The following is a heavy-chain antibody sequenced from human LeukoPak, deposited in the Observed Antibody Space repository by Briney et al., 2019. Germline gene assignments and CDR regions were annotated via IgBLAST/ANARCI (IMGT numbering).Heavy chain of an antibody. CDR3: ARGPRDPTEYCSRGTCSPTYEV. CDR1: GFTFSDYE. J-gene: IGHJ4*02. Sequence: GGSLRLSCAASGFTFSDYEMNWVRQAPGKGLEWVSYISSSGRRIYYADSVKGRSTISRDNAKNSLYLQMNSLRVDDTAIYYCARGPRDPTEYCSRGTCSPTYEVWGQGTLVTVSS. CDR2: ISSSGRRI. D-gene: IGHD2-15*01. V-gene: IGHV3-48*03.